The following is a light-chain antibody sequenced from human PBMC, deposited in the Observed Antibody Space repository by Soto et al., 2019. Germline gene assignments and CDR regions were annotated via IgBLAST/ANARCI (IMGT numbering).Light chain of an antibody. Sequence: IVLTQSPGTLSVSTEEGATLSCRSSQSVDRNLAWYQQKPGQAPRLLIYGASTRPTGIPERFSGSGSGTEFSLNIRSLQYQDFAVYYCQQYDSWPLTFGGGTKVEIK. CDR1: QSVDRN. CDR3: QQYDSWPLT. J-gene: IGKJ4*01. CDR2: GAS. V-gene: IGKV3D-15*01.